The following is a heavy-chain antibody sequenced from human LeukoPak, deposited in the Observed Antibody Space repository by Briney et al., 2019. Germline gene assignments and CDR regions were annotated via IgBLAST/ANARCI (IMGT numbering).Heavy chain of an antibody. CDR3: ARTTVTTYGFDP. V-gene: IGHV1-46*01. J-gene: IGHJ5*02. D-gene: IGHD4-17*01. CDR1: GYTFTSYY. CDR2: INPSGGST. Sequence: ASVKVSCKASGYTFTSYYMHWLRQAPGQGLEWMGIINPSGGSTSYAQKFQGRVTMTRDTSTSTVYMELSSLRSEDTAVYYCARTTVTTYGFDPWGQGTLVTVSS.